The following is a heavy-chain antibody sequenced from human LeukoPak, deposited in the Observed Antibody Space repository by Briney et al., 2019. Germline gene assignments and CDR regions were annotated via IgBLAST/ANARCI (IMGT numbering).Heavy chain of an antibody. J-gene: IGHJ5*02. V-gene: IGHV4-39*01. CDR3: ARIMRTGGWFDP. CDR2: IYYSGST. CDR1: GGSISSSSYY. D-gene: IGHD3-16*01. Sequence: NPSETLSLTCTVSGGSISSSSYYWGRLRQPPGKGLECIGSIYYSGSTYYNAHLNSCVTISVDTSKNQFSLKLSSVTAAGTAVYYCARIMRTGGWFDPWGQGTLVTVSS.